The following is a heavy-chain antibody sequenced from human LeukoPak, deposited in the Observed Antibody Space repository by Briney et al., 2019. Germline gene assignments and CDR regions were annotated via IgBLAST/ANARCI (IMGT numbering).Heavy chain of an antibody. Sequence: PSETLSLTCTVSGVSVSGTNFCWGWVRQPPGKGLEWIGNIYYSGTTSSNPSLNSRVSVSVDTSTNQFSLKMTSVTAADTAVYYCARLTKGRLFDYFFDFWGQGALVTVSS. CDR1: GVSVSGTNFC. V-gene: IGHV4-39*01. J-gene: IGHJ4*02. CDR2: IYYSGTT. D-gene: IGHD3-9*01. CDR3: ARLTKGRLFDYFFDF.